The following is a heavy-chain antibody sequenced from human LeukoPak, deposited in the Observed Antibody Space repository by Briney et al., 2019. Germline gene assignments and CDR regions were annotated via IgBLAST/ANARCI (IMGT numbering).Heavy chain of an antibody. D-gene: IGHD3-22*01. V-gene: IGHV4-61*02. CDR2: IYTSGST. J-gene: IGHJ6*03. CDR1: GGSISSGSYY. CDR3: AKGPYYYDSSGYYSGGDYYYYMDV. Sequence: SETLSLTCTVSGGSISSGSYYWSWIRQPAGKGLEWIGRIYTSGSTNYNPSLKSRVTISVDTSKNQFSLKLSSVTAADTAVYYCAKGPYYYDSSGYYSGGDYYYYMDVWGKGTTVTISS.